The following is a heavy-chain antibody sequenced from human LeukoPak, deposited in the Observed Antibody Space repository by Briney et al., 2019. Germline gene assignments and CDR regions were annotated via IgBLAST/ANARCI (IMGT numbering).Heavy chain of an antibody. CDR3: ARLARATTFDY. CDR2: IYYSGST. D-gene: IGHD1-26*01. Sequence: SETLSLTCTVSGGFISSYYWSWIRQPPGEGLEWIGYIYYSGSTNYNPSLKSRVTISVDTSKNQFSLKLSSVTAADTAVYYCARLARATTFDYWGQGTLVTVSS. J-gene: IGHJ4*02. CDR1: GGFISSYY. V-gene: IGHV4-59*08.